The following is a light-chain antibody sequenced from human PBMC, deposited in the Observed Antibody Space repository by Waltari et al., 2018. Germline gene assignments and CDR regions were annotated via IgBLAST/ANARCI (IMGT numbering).Light chain of an antibody. CDR3: QQSYSTPYT. CDR2: AAS. V-gene: IGKV1-39*01. CDR1: QSISSY. Sequence: DIQMTQSPSSLSASVGDRVTITCRAGQSISSYLNWYQQKPGKAPKRLIYAASSLQSGVPSRFSGSWSGTDFTLTISCLQPEDFATYYCQQSYSTPYTFGQGTKLEIK. J-gene: IGKJ2*01.